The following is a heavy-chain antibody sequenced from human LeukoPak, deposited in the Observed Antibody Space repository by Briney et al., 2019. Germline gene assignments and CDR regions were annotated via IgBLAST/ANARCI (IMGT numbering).Heavy chain of an antibody. Sequence: GGSLRLSCAASGFTFSSYGMHWVRQAPGKGLEWVAFIRYDGSNKYYADSVKGRFTISRDNSKNTLYLQMNSLRTEDTAVYYCARGSRAIVATKFARGRYMDVWGKGTTVTVSS. CDR1: GFTFSSYG. CDR3: ARGSRAIVATKFARGRYMDV. CDR2: IRYDGSNK. J-gene: IGHJ6*03. V-gene: IGHV3-30*02. D-gene: IGHD5-12*01.